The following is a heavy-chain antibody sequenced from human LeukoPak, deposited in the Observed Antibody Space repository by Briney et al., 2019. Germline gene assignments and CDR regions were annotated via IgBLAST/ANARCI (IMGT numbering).Heavy chain of an antibody. CDR2: ISGSGDIT. V-gene: IGHV3-23*01. D-gene: IGHD5-24*01. J-gene: IGHJ4*02. CDR3: AKAMATPSRVRLDSGYYFDY. CDR1: GFTFSSYD. Sequence: GGSLRLSCAASGFTFSSYDMNWVRQAPGKGLEWVSAISGSGDITNHADSVKGRFTVSRDNSKNTLYLQMNSLRAEDTAVYYCAKAMATPSRVRLDSGYYFDYWGQGTLVTVSS.